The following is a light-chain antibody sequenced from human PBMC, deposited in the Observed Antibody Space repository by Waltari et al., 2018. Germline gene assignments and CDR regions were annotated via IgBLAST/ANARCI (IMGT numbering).Light chain of an antibody. CDR2: DDN. CDR1: NIGSKS. Sequence: SYVLTQPPSVSVAPGQTAIITCGGDNIGSKSVHWYQQRAGQAPVLVVHDDNDRPSGIPERLSGSNSGNTATLTSSRVEAGDEADFYCQVWDSGSGRPQVSFGGGTRLTVL. CDR3: QVWDSGSGRPQVS. V-gene: IGLV3-21*02. J-gene: IGLJ2*01.